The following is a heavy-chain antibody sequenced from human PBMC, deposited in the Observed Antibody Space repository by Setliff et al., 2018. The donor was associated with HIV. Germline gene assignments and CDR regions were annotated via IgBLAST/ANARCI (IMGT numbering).Heavy chain of an antibody. V-gene: IGHV4-4*09. Sequence: KPSETLSLTCTVSGGSMTNYWSWIRQPPGKGLEFIGHIHTSGSTIYNPSLKSRLTITIDTSRNQFSLKLTSVTAADTAMYYCARHPWEESYRNYKFDSWGQGILVTVSS. J-gene: IGHJ4*02. CDR3: ARHPWEESYRNYKFDS. CDR2: IHTSGST. CDR1: GGSMTNY. D-gene: IGHD1-26*01.